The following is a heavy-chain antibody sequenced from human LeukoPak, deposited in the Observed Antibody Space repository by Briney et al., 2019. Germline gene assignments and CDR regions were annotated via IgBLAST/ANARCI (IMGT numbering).Heavy chain of an antibody. Sequence: GASVKVSCKVSGYTLTELSMHWVRQAPGKGLEWMGGFDPEDGETIYAQKFQGRVTMTRDTSTSTVYMELSSLRSEDTAVYYCARGFGYFDYWGQGTLVTVSS. CDR2: FDPEDGET. CDR3: ARGFGYFDY. D-gene: IGHD3-10*01. CDR1: GYTLTELS. V-gene: IGHV1-24*01. J-gene: IGHJ4*02.